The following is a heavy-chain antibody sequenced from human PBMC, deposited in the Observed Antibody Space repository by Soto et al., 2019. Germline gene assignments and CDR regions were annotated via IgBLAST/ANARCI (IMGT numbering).Heavy chain of an antibody. CDR1: GFSLSTSRMR. J-gene: IGHJ4*02. V-gene: IGHV2-70*04. CDR2: VDWDDDK. Sequence: SGPTLLNPTQTLTLTCTFSGFSLSTSRMRVSWIRQPPGKALEWLARVDWDDDKFYSTSLKTRLTISKDTSKNQVVLTMTNMDPVDTATYYCARMGYYDSSGYDYWGQGTLVTVSS. D-gene: IGHD3-22*01. CDR3: ARMGYYDSSGYDY.